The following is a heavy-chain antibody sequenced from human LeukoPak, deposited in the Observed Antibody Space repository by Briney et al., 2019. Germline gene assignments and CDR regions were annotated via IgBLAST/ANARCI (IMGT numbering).Heavy chain of an antibody. CDR2: IYDSGST. CDR1: GGSISSGGYA. CDR3: ARYGGSGTYFFDY. J-gene: IGHJ4*02. V-gene: IGHV4-30-2*01. Sequence: SETLSHTCAVSGGSISSGGYAWSWIRQPPGKGLEWIGYIYDSGSTYYNPSLKSRVTISLDRSKNQFSLKLSPVTAADTAVYYCARYGGSGTYFFDYWGQGTLVTVSS. D-gene: IGHD3-10*01.